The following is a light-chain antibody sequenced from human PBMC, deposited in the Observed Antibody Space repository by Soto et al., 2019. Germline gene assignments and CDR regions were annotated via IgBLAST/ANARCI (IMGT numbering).Light chain of an antibody. V-gene: IGKV3-20*01. J-gene: IGKJ1*01. CDR2: CAS. CDR1: QSVSSSY. Sequence: EIVLTQSPGTLSLSPVERATLSCRASQSVSSSYLAWYQQKPGQAPRLLIYCASSRATGIPDRFSGSGSGTDFTLTISRLGAEDFAVYYCKQYGSSPPWTFGQGTKVEIK. CDR3: KQYGSSPPWT.